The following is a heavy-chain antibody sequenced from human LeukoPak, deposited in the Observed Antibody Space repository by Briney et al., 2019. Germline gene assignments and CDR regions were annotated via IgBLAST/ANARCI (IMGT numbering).Heavy chain of an antibody. CDR3: ARDGGSGYAGGPNYFDY. CDR1: GGSFSGYY. J-gene: IGHJ4*02. V-gene: IGHV4-34*01. D-gene: IGHD5-12*01. CDR2: INHSGST. Sequence: SETLSLTCAVYGGSFSGYYWSWIRQPPGKGLEWIGEINHSGSTNYNPSLKSRVTISVDTSKNQFSLKLSSVTAADTAVYYCARDGGSGYAGGPNYFDYWGQGPLVTVPS.